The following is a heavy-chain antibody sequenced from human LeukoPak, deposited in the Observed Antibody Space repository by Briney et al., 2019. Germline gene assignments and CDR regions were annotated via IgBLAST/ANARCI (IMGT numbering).Heavy chain of an antibody. Sequence: GGSLRLSXAASGFTFSSYAMSWVGQSPGKGLEWVSAISGSGGSTYYADSVKGRFTISRDNSKNTLYLQMNSLRAEDTAVYYCAKARDYDFWSGYSSYFDYWGQGTLVTVSS. CDR1: GFTFSSYA. V-gene: IGHV3-23*01. CDR2: ISGSGGST. D-gene: IGHD3-3*01. J-gene: IGHJ4*02. CDR3: AKARDYDFWSGYSSYFDY.